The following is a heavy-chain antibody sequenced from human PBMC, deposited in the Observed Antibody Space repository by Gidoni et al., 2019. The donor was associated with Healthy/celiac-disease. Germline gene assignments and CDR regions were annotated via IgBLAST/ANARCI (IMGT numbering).Heavy chain of an antibody. CDR1: GYTFTSYY. D-gene: IGHD3-10*01. J-gene: IGHJ4*02. CDR3: ARAAKPEKLLWFGDDEMYYFDY. CDR2: INPSGGST. Sequence: QVQLVQSGAEVKKPGASVKVSCKASGYTFTSYYMHWVRQAPGQGLEWMGIINPSGGSTSYAQKFQGRVTMTRDTSTSTVYMELSSLRSEDTAVYYCARAAKPEKLLWFGDDEMYYFDYWGQGTLVTVSS. V-gene: IGHV1-46*01.